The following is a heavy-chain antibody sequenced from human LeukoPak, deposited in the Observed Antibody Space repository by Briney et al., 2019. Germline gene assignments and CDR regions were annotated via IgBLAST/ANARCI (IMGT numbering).Heavy chain of an antibody. CDR1: GFTFSTYD. D-gene: IGHD5-18*01. J-gene: IGHJ4*02. V-gene: IGHV3-48*02. CDR3: ARAGYSYEDDDDY. Sequence: GGSLRLSCAASGFTFSTYDMNWVRQAPGKGLEWVSYISSSSSAIYYADSVKGRFTISTDNARNSLYLQLNSLRDEDTAVYYCARAGYSYEDDDDYWGQGTLVTVSS. CDR2: ISSSSSAI.